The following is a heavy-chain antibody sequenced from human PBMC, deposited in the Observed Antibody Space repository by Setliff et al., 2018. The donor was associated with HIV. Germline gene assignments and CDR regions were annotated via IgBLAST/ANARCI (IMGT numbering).Heavy chain of an antibody. V-gene: IGHV3-7*03. D-gene: IGHD3-16*01. CDR1: GFTFSSCW. CDR2: IKQDGSEK. Sequence: PGGSLRLSCAASGFTFSSCWVTWVRQGPGKGLEWVANIKQDGSEKYYVDSVKGRFTISRDNSKNSYYLQMDSLRAEDTAVYYCAGPIHGGFDFWGQGALVTVSS. J-gene: IGHJ4*02. CDR3: AGPIHGGFDF.